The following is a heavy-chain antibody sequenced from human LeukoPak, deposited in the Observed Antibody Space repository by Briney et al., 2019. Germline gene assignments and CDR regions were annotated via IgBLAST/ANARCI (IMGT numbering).Heavy chain of an antibody. Sequence: PSETLSLICAVYGGSFSGYYWSWIRQPPGKGLEWIGEINHSGSTNYNPSLKSRVTISVDTSKNQFSLKLSSVTAADTAVYYCARDYFYGSGTYTNWFDPWGQGTLVTVSS. J-gene: IGHJ5*02. V-gene: IGHV4-34*01. CDR2: INHSGST. CDR3: ARDYFYGSGTYTNWFDP. D-gene: IGHD3-10*01. CDR1: GGSFSGYY.